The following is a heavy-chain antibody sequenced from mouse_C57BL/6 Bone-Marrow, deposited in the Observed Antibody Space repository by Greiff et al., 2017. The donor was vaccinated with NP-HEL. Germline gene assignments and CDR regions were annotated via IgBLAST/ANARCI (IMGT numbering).Heavy chain of an antibody. J-gene: IGHJ4*01. D-gene: IGHD1-1*01. V-gene: IGHV1-64*01. CDR3: ARLYYGSSYYAMDY. CDR2: IHPNSGST. Sequence: QVQLKQPGAELVKPGASVKLSCKASGYTFTSYWMHWVKQRPGQGLEWIGMIHPNSGSTNYNEKFKSKATLTVDKSSSTAYMQLSSLTSEDSAVYYCARLYYGSSYYAMDYWGQGTSVTVSS. CDR1: GYTFTSYW.